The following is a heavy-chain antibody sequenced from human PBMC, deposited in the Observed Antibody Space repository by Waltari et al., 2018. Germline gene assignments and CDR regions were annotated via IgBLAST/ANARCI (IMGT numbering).Heavy chain of an antibody. J-gene: IGHJ3*02. D-gene: IGHD2-15*01. CDR1: GGTFSSYA. Sequence: QVQLVQSGAEVKKPGSSVKVSCKASGGTFSSYAISWVRQAPGQGLEWMGRSIPIFGKANYAQKFQGRVTITADKSTSTAYMELSSLRSEDTAVYYCARGYCSGGSCFYDAFDIWGQGTMVTVSS. CDR3: ARGYCSGGSCFYDAFDI. CDR2: SIPIFGKA. V-gene: IGHV1-69*04.